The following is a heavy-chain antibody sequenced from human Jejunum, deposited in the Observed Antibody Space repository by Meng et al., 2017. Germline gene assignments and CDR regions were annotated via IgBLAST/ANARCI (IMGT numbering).Heavy chain of an antibody. CDR3: ARGSRGYSYG. V-gene: IGHV4-61*01. J-gene: IGHJ4*02. CDR2: IYYGGTT. Sequence: QVQLQGSGPGLVRPSETLSLTCTVSGGSVSSGSYYWSWIRQPPGKGLEWIGYIYYGGTTNYNPSLKSRVTISADTSKNQFSPKLSSVTAADTAVYYCARGSRGYSYGWGQGTLVTVSS. D-gene: IGHD5-18*01. CDR1: GGSVSSGSYY.